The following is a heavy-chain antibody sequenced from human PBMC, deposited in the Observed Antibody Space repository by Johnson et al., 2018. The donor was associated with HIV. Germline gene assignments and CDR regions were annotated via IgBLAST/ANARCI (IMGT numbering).Heavy chain of an antibody. J-gene: IGHJ3*02. Sequence: QVQLVESGGGVVQPGRSLRLSCAASGFTFSSYAMHWVRQAPGKGLEWVAVISYDGSNKYYADSVKGRFTTSRDNSKNTLYLQMNSLRAEDTAVYYCARALTGAAAGDDAFDIWGQGTMVTVSS. V-gene: IGHV3-30-3*01. CDR3: ARALTGAAAGDDAFDI. D-gene: IGHD6-13*01. CDR1: GFTFSSYA. CDR2: ISYDGSNK.